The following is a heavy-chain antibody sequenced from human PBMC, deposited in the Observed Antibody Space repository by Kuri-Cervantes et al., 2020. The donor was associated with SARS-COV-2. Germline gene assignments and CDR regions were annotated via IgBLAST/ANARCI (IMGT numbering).Heavy chain of an antibody. D-gene: IGHD2-21*01. V-gene: IGHV3-33*08. Sequence: GESLKISCAASGFTFSTYNMNWVRQAPGKGLEWLAVILYDGSDKFYADSVKGRFTVSRDNSKNTLYLQMNSLRAEDTAVYYCARSGSCDCIHFFYYYIDFWGKGTMVTVSS. CDR3: ARSGSCDCIHFFYYYIDF. CDR1: GFTFSTYN. CDR2: ILYDGSDK. J-gene: IGHJ6*03.